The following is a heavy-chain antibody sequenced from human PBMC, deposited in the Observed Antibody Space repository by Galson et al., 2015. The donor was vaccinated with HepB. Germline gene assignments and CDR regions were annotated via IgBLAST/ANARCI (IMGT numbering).Heavy chain of an antibody. J-gene: IGHJ4*02. V-gene: IGHV1-18*01. D-gene: IGHD2-2*01. CDR1: GYTFTSYG. Sequence: SVKVSCKASGYTFTSYGISWVRQAPGQGLEWMGWISAYNGNTNYAQKLQGRVTMTTDTSTSTAYMELRSLRSDDTAVYYCAREGGDQLLLYGGEYYFDYWGQGTLVTVSS. CDR3: AREGGDQLLLYGGEYYFDY. CDR2: ISAYNGNT.